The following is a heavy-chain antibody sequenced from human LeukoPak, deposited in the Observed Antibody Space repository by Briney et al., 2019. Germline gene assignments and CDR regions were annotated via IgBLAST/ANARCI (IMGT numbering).Heavy chain of an antibody. CDR3: AKIPDYSNTKPFDY. D-gene: IGHD6-13*01. CDR1: GFTFSNVW. Sequence: PGGSLRLSCAASGFTFSNVWMSWVRQAPGKGLEWVSTLSGSGASTYYADSVKGRFTISRDNSKNTLYLQMNSLRAEDTAVYYCAKIPDYSNTKPFDYWGQGTLVTVSS. J-gene: IGHJ4*02. CDR2: LSGSGAST. V-gene: IGHV3-23*01.